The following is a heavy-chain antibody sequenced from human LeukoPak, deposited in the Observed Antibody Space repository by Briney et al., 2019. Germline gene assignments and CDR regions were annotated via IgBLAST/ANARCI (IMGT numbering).Heavy chain of an antibody. CDR1: GFTFSSYW. CDR2: INSDGSST. D-gene: IGHD6-13*01. Sequence: GGSLRLSCAASGFTFSSYWMHWVRQAPGKGLVWVSRINSDGSSTSYADSVKGRFTISRDNAKNTLYLQMNSLRAEDTAVYYCARGGPSYSSSWYSEYFQHWGQGTLVTVSS. CDR3: ARGGPSYSSSWYSEYFQH. J-gene: IGHJ1*01. V-gene: IGHV3-74*01.